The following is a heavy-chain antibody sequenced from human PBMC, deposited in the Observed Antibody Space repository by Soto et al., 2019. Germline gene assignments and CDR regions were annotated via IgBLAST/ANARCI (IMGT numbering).Heavy chain of an antibody. V-gene: IGHV1-2*02. Sequence: ASVKVSCKASEYSFTGHYLHWLRQAPGQGLEWMGWIDPKSGDTKYAPKFQDRVTMTRDTSISTAYMDLSSLRYDDTAVYYCARDYDKSGYDYFDPWGQGTLVTVSS. CDR2: IDPKSGDT. D-gene: IGHD3-22*01. J-gene: IGHJ5*02. CDR3: ARDYDKSGYDYFDP. CDR1: EYSFTGHY.